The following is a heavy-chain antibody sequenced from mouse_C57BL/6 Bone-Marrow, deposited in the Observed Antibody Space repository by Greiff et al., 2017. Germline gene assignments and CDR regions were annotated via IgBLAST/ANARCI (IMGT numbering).Heavy chain of an antibody. CDR2: IRNKANGYTT. CDR1: GFTFTDYY. D-gene: IGHD1-1*01. Sequence: EVHLVESGGGLVQPGGSLSLSCAASGFTFTDYYMSWVRQPPGKALEWLGFIRNKANGYTTEYSASVKGRFTISRDNSHSILYLQMNALRAEDSATYYCARYDDGSDAYWGQGALVTVSA. J-gene: IGHJ3*01. CDR3: ARYDDGSDAY. V-gene: IGHV7-3*01.